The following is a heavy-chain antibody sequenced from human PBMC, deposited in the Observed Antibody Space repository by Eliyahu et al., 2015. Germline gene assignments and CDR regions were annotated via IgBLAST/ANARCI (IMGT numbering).Heavy chain of an antibody. Sequence: QVQLQESGPGLVKPSETLSLTCTVSGGSISSYYWSWIRQPPGKGLEWIGYIYYSGSTNYNPSLKSRVTISVDTSKNQFSLKLSSVTAADTAVYYCAREHLRDGYNYYFDYWGQGTLVTVSS. CDR1: GGSISSYY. V-gene: IGHV4-59*01. D-gene: IGHD5-24*01. J-gene: IGHJ4*02. CDR3: AREHLRDGYNYYFDY. CDR2: IYYSGST.